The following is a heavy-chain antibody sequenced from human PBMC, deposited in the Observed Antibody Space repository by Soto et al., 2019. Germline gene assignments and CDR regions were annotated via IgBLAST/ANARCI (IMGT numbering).Heavy chain of an antibody. CDR2: ISYDGRNK. J-gene: IGHJ3*01. Sequence: QVQLVESGGGVVQPGRSVRLSCAASGFTFSSYSMNWVRQAPGKGLEWVAVISYDGRNKYYADYVKGRVTISRDNSKETFYLQRYSLRPEDTAMYYCARDRPIDFQSTGPEASDVWGQGTMVTVSS. CDR1: GFTFSSYS. D-gene: IGHD2-8*02. CDR3: ARDRPIDFQSTGPEASDV. V-gene: IGHV3-30*04.